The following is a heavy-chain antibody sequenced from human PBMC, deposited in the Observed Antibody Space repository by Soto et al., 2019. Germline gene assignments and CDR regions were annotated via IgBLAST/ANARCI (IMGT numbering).Heavy chain of an antibody. Sequence: GESLKISCKGSGYSFTSYWIGWVRQMPGKGLELMGIIYPGDSGTRYSPSFQGQVTISADKSISTAYLQWSSLKASDTAMYYCARTAAAGKYYYGMDVWGQGTTVTVSS. CDR2: IYPGDSGT. CDR1: GYSFTSYW. D-gene: IGHD6-13*01. J-gene: IGHJ6*02. V-gene: IGHV5-51*01. CDR3: ARTAAAGKYYYGMDV.